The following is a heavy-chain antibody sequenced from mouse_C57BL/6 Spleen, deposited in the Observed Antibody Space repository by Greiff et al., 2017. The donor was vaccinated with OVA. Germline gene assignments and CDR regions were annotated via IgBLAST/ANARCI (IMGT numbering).Heavy chain of an antibody. V-gene: IGHV5-9*01. D-gene: IGHD2-12*01. Sequence: EVQVVESGGGLVKPGGSLKLSCAASGFTFSSYTMSWVRQTPEKRLEWVATISGGGGNTYYPDSVKGRFTISRDNAKNTLYLQMSSLRSEDTALYYCARLRRDWYFDVWGTGTTVTVSS. CDR1: GFTFSSYT. CDR2: ISGGGGNT. J-gene: IGHJ1*03. CDR3: ARLRRDWYFDV.